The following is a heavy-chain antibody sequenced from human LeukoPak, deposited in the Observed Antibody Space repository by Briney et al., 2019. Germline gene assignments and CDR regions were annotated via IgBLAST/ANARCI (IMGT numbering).Heavy chain of an antibody. CDR2: INPSGGST. CDR3: AAIHYGDFPFDY. D-gene: IGHD4-17*01. V-gene: IGHV1-46*01. CDR1: GYTFISYY. J-gene: IGHJ4*02. Sequence: ASVKVSCKASGYTFISYYMHWVRQAPGQGLEWMGIINPSGGSTSYAQKFQGRVTMTRDTSTSTVYMELSSLRSEDTAVYYCAAIHYGDFPFDYWGQGTLVTVSS.